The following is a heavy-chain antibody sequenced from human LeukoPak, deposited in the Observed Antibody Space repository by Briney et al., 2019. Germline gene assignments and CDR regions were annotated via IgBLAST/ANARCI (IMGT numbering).Heavy chain of an antibody. CDR2: IKQDGSEK. J-gene: IGHJ4*02. V-gene: IGHV3-7*01. CDR3: ARGPIIWFWDY. D-gene: IGHD3-10*01. Sequence: PGGSLTLSCAASGFTFSSYWMSWVRQAPGKGLEWVANIKQDGSEKYYVDSVKGRFTISRDNAKNSLYLQMNSLRAEDSAVYYCARGPIIWFWDYWGQGTLVTVSS. CDR1: GFTFSSYW.